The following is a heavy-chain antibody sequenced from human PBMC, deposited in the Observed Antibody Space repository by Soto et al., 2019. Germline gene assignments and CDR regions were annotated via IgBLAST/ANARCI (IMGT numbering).Heavy chain of an antibody. V-gene: IGHV3-30*18. Sequence: PGGSLRLSCAASGFTFSSYGMHWVRQAPGKGLEWVAVISYDGSNKYYADSVKGRFTISRDNSKNTLYLQMNSLRAEDTAVYYCAKSPPGPTDYDILTGFDYWGQGTLVTVSS. CDR2: ISYDGSNK. CDR3: AKSPPGPTDYDILTGFDY. CDR1: GFTFSSYG. D-gene: IGHD3-9*01. J-gene: IGHJ4*02.